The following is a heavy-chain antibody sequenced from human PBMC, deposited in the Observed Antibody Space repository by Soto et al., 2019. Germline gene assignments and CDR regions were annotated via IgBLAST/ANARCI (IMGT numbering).Heavy chain of an antibody. V-gene: IGHV3-23*01. J-gene: IGHJ4*02. CDR1: GFTFSTYA. CDR2: ISGSGGTT. Sequence: LSCAASGFTFSTYAMSWVRQAPGKGLEWLSGISGSGGTTYYADSVKGRFTISRDKSKTTLYLQMNSLRAEDTAVYYCARGGATTVTLFDYWGQGTLVTVSS. CDR3: ARGGATTVTLFDY. D-gene: IGHD4-17*01.